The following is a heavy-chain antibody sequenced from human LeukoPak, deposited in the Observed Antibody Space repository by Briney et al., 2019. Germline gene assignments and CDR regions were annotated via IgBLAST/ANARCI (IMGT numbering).Heavy chain of an antibody. D-gene: IGHD6-25*01. V-gene: IGHV4-39*01. CDR1: GGSISSSDYY. CDR3: ARHHRSGYYEVDY. Sequence: SETLSLTCTVSGGSISSSDYYWGWIRQPPGRGLEWIRTIYYSGSTSYNSSLKSRVTMSVDTSKNQFSLKLSSVTAADTAVYYCARHHRSGYYEVDYWGQGTLVTVSS. J-gene: IGHJ4*02. CDR2: IYYSGST.